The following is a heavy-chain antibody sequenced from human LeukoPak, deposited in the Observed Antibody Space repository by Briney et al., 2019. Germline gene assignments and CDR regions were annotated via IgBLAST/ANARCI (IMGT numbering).Heavy chain of an antibody. CDR3: AREEERQLVREYYFDY. CDR2: IIPILGIA. CDR1: GYTFTSYY. D-gene: IGHD6-13*01. Sequence: SVKVSCKASGYTFTSYYMHWVRQAPGQGLEWMGRIIPILGIANYAQKFQGRVTITADKSTSTAYMELSSLRSEDTAVYYCAREEERQLVREYYFDYWGQGTLVTVSS. V-gene: IGHV1-69*04. J-gene: IGHJ4*02.